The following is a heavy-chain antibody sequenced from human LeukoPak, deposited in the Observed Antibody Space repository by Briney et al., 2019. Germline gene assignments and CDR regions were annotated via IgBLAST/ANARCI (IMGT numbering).Heavy chain of an antibody. D-gene: IGHD5-18*01. J-gene: IGHJ6*03. CDR2: IIPIFGTA. V-gene: IGHV1-69*05. Sequence: GASVKVSCKASGGTFSSYAISWVRQAPGQGLEWMGGIIPIFGTANYAQKFQGRVTITTDESTSTAYMELSSLRSEDTAVHYCARGHSYGTLVHLYYYYYYMDVWGKGTTVTVSS. CDR1: GGTFSSYA. CDR3: ARGHSYGTLVHLYYYYYYMDV.